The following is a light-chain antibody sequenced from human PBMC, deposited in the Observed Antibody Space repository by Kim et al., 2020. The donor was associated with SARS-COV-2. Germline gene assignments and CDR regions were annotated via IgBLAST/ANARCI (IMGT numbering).Light chain of an antibody. CDR1: SSDVGGCKY. V-gene: IGLV2-8*01. J-gene: IGLJ2*01. Sequence: QSALTQPPSASGSPGQSVTISCTGTSSDVGGCKYVSWYQQHPGKAPKLMIYEVSKRPSGVPDRFSGSKSGNTASLTVSGLQADDEADYYCSSCAGSNGVFGGGTQLTVL. CDR3: SSCAGSNGV. CDR2: EVS.